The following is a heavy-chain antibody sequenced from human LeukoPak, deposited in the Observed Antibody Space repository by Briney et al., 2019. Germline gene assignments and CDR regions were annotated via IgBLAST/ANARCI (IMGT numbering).Heavy chain of an antibody. CDR3: ARSEFSRAIYFDP. CDR1: AYTFTNYY. J-gene: IGHJ5*02. V-gene: IGHV1-46*01. CDR2: IDPSGGST. D-gene: IGHD6-6*01. Sequence: ASVTVSFTSSAYTFTNYYMHWVRQAPARGLEWMGIIDPSGGSTTYAQNFQGRVTMTRDTSTSTVYMNLTSLRSEDTAVYYCARSEFSRAIYFDPWGQGTLVTVSS.